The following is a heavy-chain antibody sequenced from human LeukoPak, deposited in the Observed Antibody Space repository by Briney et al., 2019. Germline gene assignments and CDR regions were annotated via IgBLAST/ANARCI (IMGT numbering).Heavy chain of an antibody. CDR1: GFTFSSYA. CDR2: ISYDGSNK. V-gene: IGHV3-30*04. CDR3: ARDDSGPLSIAAAGTTGGY. D-gene: IGHD6-13*01. J-gene: IGHJ4*02. Sequence: PGRSLRLSCAASGFTFSSYAMHWVRQAPGKGLEWVAVISYDGSNKYYADSVKGRFTVSRDNSKNTLYLQMNSLRAEDTAVYYCARDDSGPLSIAAAGTTGGYWGQGTLVTVSS.